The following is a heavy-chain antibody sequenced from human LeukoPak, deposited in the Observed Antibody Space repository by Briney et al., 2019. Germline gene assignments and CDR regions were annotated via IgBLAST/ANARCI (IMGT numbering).Heavy chain of an antibody. CDR3: AREYQLLSMVKSGAFDI. CDR1: GYTFTGYY. CDR2: VSPNGGGT. D-gene: IGHD2-2*01. Sequence: GASVKVSCKASGYTFTGYYMHWVRQAPGQGLEWMGWVSPNGGGTNYAQNFQGRVTMTRDTSISTAHMELSRLRSDDTAVYYCAREYQLLSMVKSGAFDIWGQGTMVTVSS. J-gene: IGHJ3*02. V-gene: IGHV1-2*02.